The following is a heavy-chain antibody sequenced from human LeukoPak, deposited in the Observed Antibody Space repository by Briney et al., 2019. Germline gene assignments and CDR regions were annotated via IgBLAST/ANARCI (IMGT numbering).Heavy chain of an antibody. CDR1: GFTFSSYT. CDR3: AREARGYSYGARYDIDY. V-gene: IGHV3-48*01. Sequence: HAGGSLRLSCAASGFTFSSYTMNWVRQAPGKGLEWVSYISTASSALDYADSVKGRFTISRDNAKNSLYLQMNSLRAADTAVYYCAREARGYSYGARYDIDYWGQGTLVTVSS. J-gene: IGHJ4*02. D-gene: IGHD5-18*01. CDR2: ISTASSAL.